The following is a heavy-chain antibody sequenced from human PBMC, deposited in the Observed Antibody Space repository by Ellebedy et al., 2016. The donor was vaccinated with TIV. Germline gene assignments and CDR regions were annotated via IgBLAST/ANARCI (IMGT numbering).Heavy chain of an antibody. CDR3: ARRYGITGSTDWFDP. J-gene: IGHJ5*02. CDR1: GGSISSSSYY. Sequence: SETLSLXXTVSGGSISSSSYYWGWIRQPPGKGLEWIGSIYYSGSTYYNPSLKSRVTISVDTSKNQFSLKLSSVTAADTAVYYCARRYGITGSTDWFDPWGQGTLVTVSS. CDR2: IYYSGST. D-gene: IGHD1-20*01. V-gene: IGHV4-39*07.